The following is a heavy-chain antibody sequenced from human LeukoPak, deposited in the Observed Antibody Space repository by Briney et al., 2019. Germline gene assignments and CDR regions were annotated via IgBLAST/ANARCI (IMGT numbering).Heavy chain of an antibody. CDR1: GFTFSSYG. D-gene: IGHD2-15*01. Sequence: GGSLRLSCAASGFTFSSYGMHWVRQAPGKGLEWVAFIRYDGSNKYYADSVKGRFTISRDNSKNTLYLQMNSLRAEDTAVYYCAKPYCSGGSCYSFLFGYWGQGTLVTVSS. V-gene: IGHV3-30*02. J-gene: IGHJ4*02. CDR2: IRYDGSNK. CDR3: AKPYCSGGSCYSFLFGY.